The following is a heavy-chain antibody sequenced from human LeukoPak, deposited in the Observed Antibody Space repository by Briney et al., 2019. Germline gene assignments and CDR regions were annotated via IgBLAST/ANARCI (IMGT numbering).Heavy chain of an antibody. J-gene: IGHJ4*02. CDR2: LYYSGST. CDR1: GGSISTYY. V-gene: IGHV4-59*08. Sequence: SETLSLTCTVSGGSISTYYWSWFRQPPGKGLEWIGYLYYSGSTNYNPSLKSRVTISLDTSKNQFPLKLSSVTAADTVVYYCARGLAHKFDYWGQGTLVTVSS. CDR3: ARGLAHKFDY. D-gene: IGHD6-19*01.